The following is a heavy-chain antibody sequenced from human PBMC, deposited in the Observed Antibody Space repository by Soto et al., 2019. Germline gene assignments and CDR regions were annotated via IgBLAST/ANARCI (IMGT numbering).Heavy chain of an antibody. CDR1: GYTFTTYD. Sequence: QVQLVQSGAEVKKPGASVKVSCKASGYTFTTYDINWVRQATGQGLEWMGWMNPNSGHTIYAQKFQGRVTVTRDTSINTAYMGLSSVGSEDTAVYYCARGSVWFGGYGMDVWGQGTTVTVSS. CDR2: MNPNSGHT. D-gene: IGHD3-10*01. J-gene: IGHJ6*02. V-gene: IGHV1-8*01. CDR3: ARGSVWFGGYGMDV.